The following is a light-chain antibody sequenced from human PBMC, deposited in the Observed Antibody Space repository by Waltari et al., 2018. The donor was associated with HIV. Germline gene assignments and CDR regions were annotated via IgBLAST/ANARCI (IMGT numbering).Light chain of an antibody. V-gene: IGLV1-47*01. CDR3: AAWDDRLSGL. CDR1: SSNIGLSH. J-gene: IGLJ2*01. Sequence: QSVLTQPPSASGPPGQRVTISCSGGSSNIGLSHVYWYQQFPGTAPKPLSYRDSQRPPGVPDRFSGSKSGTSASLVISGLRSEDEADYYCAAWDDRLSGLFGGGTKVTVL. CDR2: RDS.